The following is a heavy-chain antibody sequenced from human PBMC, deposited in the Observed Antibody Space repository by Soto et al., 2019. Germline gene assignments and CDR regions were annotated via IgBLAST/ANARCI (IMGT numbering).Heavy chain of an antibody. D-gene: IGHD3-3*01. CDR1: GGSISSSSYY. V-gene: IGHV4-39*01. CDR3: ANGITIFGVVTQIDY. J-gene: IGHJ4*02. CDR2: IYYSGST. Sequence: PSETLSLTCTVSGGSISSSSYYWGWIRQPPGKGLEWIGSIYYSGSTYYNPSLKSRVTISVDTSKNQFSLKLSSVTAADTAVYYCANGITIFGVVTQIDYWGKGTLVTVSS.